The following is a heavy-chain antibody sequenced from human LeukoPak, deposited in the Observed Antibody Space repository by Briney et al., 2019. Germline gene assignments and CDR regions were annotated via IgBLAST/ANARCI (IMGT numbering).Heavy chain of an antibody. CDR3: ARLYSGYYYGMDV. V-gene: IGHV4-59*08. CDR2: IYYSGST. D-gene: IGHD4-11*01. Sequence: PSETLSLTCAVYGGSFSGYYWSWIRQPPGKGLEWIGYIYYSGSTNYNPSLKSRVTISVDTSKNQFSLKLSSVTAADTAVYYCARLYSGYYYGMDVWGQGTTVTVSS. J-gene: IGHJ6*02. CDR1: GGSFSGYY.